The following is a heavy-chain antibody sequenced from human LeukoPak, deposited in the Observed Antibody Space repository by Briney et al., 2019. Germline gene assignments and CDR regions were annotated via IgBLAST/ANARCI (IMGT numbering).Heavy chain of an antibody. CDR3: ARDFRDSGSYSASYYFDY. J-gene: IGHJ4*02. D-gene: IGHD1-26*01. CDR1: GYTFTSYD. CDR2: INPSGGST. Sequence: ASVKVSCKASGYTFTSYDINWVRQAPGQGLEWMGIINPSGGSTSYAQKFQGRVTMTRDTSTSTVYMELSSLKSEDTAVYYCARDFRDSGSYSASYYFDYWGQGTLVTVSS. V-gene: IGHV1-46*01.